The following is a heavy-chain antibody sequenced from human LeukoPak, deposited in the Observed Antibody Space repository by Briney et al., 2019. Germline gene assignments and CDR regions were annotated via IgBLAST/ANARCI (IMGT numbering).Heavy chain of an antibody. V-gene: IGHV4-59*08. Sequence: SETLSLTCTVSGGSISSYYWSWIRQPPGKGLEWIGYIYYSGSTNYNPSLKSRVTISVDTSKNQFSLKLSSVTAADTAVYYCACIIMSRRVDYWGQGTLVTVSS. CDR1: GGSISSYY. CDR2: IYYSGST. CDR3: ACIIMSRRVDY. D-gene: IGHD3-10*02. J-gene: IGHJ4*02.